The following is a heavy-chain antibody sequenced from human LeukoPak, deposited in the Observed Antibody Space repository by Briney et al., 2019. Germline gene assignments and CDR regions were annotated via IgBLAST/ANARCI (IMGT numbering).Heavy chain of an antibody. V-gene: IGHV5-51*01. CDR3: ARLALTGFDP. D-gene: IGHD3-9*01. CDR1: GYSFTSYW. Sequence: AASLKISSKGSGYSFTSYWIGWVRQMPGKRLEWMGIIYPGDSDTRYSPSFQGQVTISADKSISTAYLQWSSLKASDTAMYYCARLALTGFDPWGQGTLVTVSS. J-gene: IGHJ5*02. CDR2: IYPGDSDT.